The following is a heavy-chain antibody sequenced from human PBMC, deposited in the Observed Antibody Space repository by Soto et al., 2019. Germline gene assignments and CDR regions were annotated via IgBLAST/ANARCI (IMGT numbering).Heavy chain of an antibody. V-gene: IGHV4-61*01. Sequence: QVQLQESGPGLVKPSETLSLTCTVSGGSVSSGSYYWSWIRQPPGKGLEWIGYIYYSGSTKYNPSLKSPVTISVDTSKNQFALKLSSVTAADTAVYHCAREVDYGENWFDPWGQGTLVTVSS. CDR3: AREVDYGENWFDP. J-gene: IGHJ5*02. CDR1: GGSVSSGSYY. CDR2: IYYSGST. D-gene: IGHD4-17*01.